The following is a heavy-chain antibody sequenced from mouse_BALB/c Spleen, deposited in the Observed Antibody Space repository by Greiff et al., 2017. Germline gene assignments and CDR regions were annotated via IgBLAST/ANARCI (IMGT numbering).Heavy chain of an antibody. J-gene: IGHJ4*01. CDR2: IYPGSGST. Sequence: VQLQQSGPELVKPGASVKMSCTASGYTFTDYDISWVKQSTGQGLEWIGVIYPGSGSTYYNEKFKVKDTLTADKSSNTAYMQLSSLTSEDSAVYFCARGAMDYWGQGTSVTVSS. V-gene: IGHV1-77*01. CDR1: GYTFTDYD. CDR3: ARGAMDY.